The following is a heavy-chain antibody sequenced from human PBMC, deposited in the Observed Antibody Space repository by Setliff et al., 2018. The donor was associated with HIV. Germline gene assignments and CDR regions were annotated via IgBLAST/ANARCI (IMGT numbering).Heavy chain of an antibody. V-gene: IGHV3-21*01. CDR3: ARVRGVVGASDY. Sequence: GGSLRLSCAASGFTFSDYYMNWVRQAPGKGLEWVSSISSSSSYIYYADSVKGRFTISRDNAKNSLYLQMNSLRVEDTAVYYCARVRGVVGASDYWGQGTLVTVSS. CDR1: GFTFSDYY. CDR2: ISSSSSYI. J-gene: IGHJ4*02. D-gene: IGHD1-26*01.